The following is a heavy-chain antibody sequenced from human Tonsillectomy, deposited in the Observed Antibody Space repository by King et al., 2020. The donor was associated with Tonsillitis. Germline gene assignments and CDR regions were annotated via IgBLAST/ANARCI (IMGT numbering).Heavy chain of an antibody. CDR3: AREVVAAAGTSKFDP. D-gene: IGHD6-13*01. V-gene: IGHV4-38-2*02. CDR2: IYHSGST. CDR1: GYPISSGYY. J-gene: IGHJ5*02. Sequence: LQLQESGPGLVKPSETLSLTCAVSGYPISSGYYWGWIRQPPGKGLVWIRSIYHSGSTYYNPSLKSRVTISVDTSKNQFSLKLTSVTAADTAVYYCAREVVAAAGTSKFDPWGQGTLVTVSS.